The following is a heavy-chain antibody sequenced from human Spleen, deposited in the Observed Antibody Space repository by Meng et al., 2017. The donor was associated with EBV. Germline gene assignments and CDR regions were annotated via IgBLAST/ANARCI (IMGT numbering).Heavy chain of an antibody. J-gene: IGHJ4*02. Sequence: EVHLLESGGGLVQPXGSLRLSCAASGFTFSNYAMSWVRQTPGKGLEWVSSISGSGSRIYYADSVKGRFTISRDNSKNILYLQMNSLRAEDTAVYYCQRDFDYWGQGTLVTVSS. CDR1: GFTFSNYA. CDR3: QRDFDY. V-gene: IGHV3-23*01. CDR2: ISGSGSRI. D-gene: IGHD6-25*01.